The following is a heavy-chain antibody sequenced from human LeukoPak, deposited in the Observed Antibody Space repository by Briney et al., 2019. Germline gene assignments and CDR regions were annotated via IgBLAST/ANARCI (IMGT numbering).Heavy chain of an antibody. CDR3: ARNDYYYYDSSGHTLSTFDP. D-gene: IGHD3-22*01. CDR2: IYYSGST. CDR1: GGSISSYY. J-gene: IGHJ5*02. Sequence: SETLSLTCTVSGGSISSYYWSWLRQPPGKGLEWIGYIYYSGSTNYNPSLTSRVTISVDTSKNQFSLKLSSVTAADTAVYYCARNDYYYYDSSGHTLSTFDPWGQGTLVTVSS. V-gene: IGHV4-59*01.